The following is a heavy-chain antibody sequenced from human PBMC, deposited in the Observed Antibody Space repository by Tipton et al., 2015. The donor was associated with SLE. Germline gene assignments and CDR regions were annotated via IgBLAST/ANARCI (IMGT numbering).Heavy chain of an antibody. CDR1: GGSISSYY. V-gene: IGHV4-4*08. J-gene: IGHJ4*02. Sequence: TLSLTCTVSGGSISSYYWSWIRQPPGKGLEWIGYIYTSGSTNYNPSLKSRVTISVDTSKNQFSLKLSSVTAADTAVYYCARLVSGSYSYFDYWGQGTLVTVSS. CDR2: IYTSGST. CDR3: ARLVSGSYSYFDY. D-gene: IGHD1-26*01.